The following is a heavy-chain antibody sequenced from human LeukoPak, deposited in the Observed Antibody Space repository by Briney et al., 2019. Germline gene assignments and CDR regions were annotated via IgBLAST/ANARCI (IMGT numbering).Heavy chain of an antibody. D-gene: IGHD3-22*01. J-gene: IGHJ6*03. CDR3: ARDTPQAMIDYYYYYMDV. V-gene: IGHV1-18*01. CDR2: ISPYNGNT. Sequence: GASVKVSCKASGYTFNTYGITWVRQAPGQGLEWMGWISPYNGNTNYAQKFQGRVTLTTDTSTSTAYMELRSLRSDDTAVYYCARDTPQAMIDYYYYYMDVWGKGTTVTVSS. CDR1: GYTFNTYG.